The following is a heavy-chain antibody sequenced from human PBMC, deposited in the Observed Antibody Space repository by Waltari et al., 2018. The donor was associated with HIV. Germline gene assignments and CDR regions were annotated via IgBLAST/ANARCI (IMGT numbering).Heavy chain of an antibody. CDR3: ARDPRWTGASDY. J-gene: IGHJ4*02. CDR2: ISTSSLYI. D-gene: IGHD7-27*01. CDR1: GFSFSSYC. V-gene: IGHV3-21*01. Sequence: EVQLVESGGGLVKPGGSLSLSCAASGFSFSSYCMNWVRQAPGKGLEWVSSISTSSLYIYYADSVKGRFTISRDNAKNSLYLQMNSLRVEDTAVYFCARDPRWTGASDYWGQGTLVTVSS.